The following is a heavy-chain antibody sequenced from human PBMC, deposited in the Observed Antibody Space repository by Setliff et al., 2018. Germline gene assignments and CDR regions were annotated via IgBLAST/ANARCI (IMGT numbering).Heavy chain of an antibody. Sequence: PSETLSLTCAVYGGSLSGYYWSWIRQPPGKGLEWIGEINHSGSTNYNPSLKSRVTISVDTSKNQFSLKLSSVTAADTAVYYCARRYNFWSGYFDYWGQGTLVTVSS. CDR2: INHSGST. CDR1: GGSLSGYY. D-gene: IGHD3-3*01. CDR3: ARRYNFWSGYFDY. V-gene: IGHV4-34*01. J-gene: IGHJ4*02.